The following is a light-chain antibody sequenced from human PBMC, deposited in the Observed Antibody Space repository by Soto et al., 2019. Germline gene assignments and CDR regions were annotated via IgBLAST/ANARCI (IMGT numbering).Light chain of an antibody. J-gene: IGKJ1*01. CDR3: QQSHSTPLT. CDR2: AAS. V-gene: IGKV1-39*01. Sequence: DIQMTQSPSSLSASVGDRVTITCRASQNINNYLIWYQQKPGKAPKLLIYAASSLHSGVPSRFSGSGSGTDFTLTISSLQPEDFATYYCQQSHSTPLTFGQGTKVEIK. CDR1: QNINNY.